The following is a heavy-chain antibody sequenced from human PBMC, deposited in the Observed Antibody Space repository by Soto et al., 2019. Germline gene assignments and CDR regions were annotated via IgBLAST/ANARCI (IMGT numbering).Heavy chain of an antibody. V-gene: IGHV4-59*01. Sequence: SETLSLTCTVSGGSISSYYWSWIRQPPGKGLEWIGYIYYSGSTNYNPSLKSRVTISVDTSKNQFSLKLSSVTAADTAVYYCARAGVGGWGYCSGGSCQGYMDVWGKGTTVTVSS. CDR1: GGSISSYY. CDR2: IYYSGST. D-gene: IGHD2-15*01. CDR3: ARAGVGGWGYCSGGSCQGYMDV. J-gene: IGHJ6*03.